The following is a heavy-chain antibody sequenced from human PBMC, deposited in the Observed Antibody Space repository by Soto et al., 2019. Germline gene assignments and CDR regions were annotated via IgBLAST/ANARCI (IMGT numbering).Heavy chain of an antibody. CDR2: IYYRGST. CDR1: GDSISSSDWY. Sequence: PSETLSLTCTVSGDSISSSDWYWGWIRQPPGKGLEWIGNIYYRGSTYYKPSLKSRVTVSADTSNNQFSLKLGSVSAADTAVYYCVRQYSSCPYYFDSWGQGILVTVSS. J-gene: IGHJ4*02. D-gene: IGHD3-22*01. V-gene: IGHV4-39*01. CDR3: VRQYSSCPYYFDS.